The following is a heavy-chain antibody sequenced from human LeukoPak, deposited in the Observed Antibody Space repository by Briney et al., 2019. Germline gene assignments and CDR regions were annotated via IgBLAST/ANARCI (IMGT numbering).Heavy chain of an antibody. Sequence: SETLSLTCTVSGGSIGSYYWSWIRQPPGKGLEWIGRIYTSGSTNYNPSLKSRVSISLDTSKNQFSLKLTSVTAADTAVYYCARGYCSGGSCYFEFWFDPWGQGTLVTVSS. V-gene: IGHV4-4*08. CDR1: GGSIGSYY. D-gene: IGHD2-15*01. J-gene: IGHJ5*02. CDR3: ARGYCSGGSCYFEFWFDP. CDR2: IYTSGST.